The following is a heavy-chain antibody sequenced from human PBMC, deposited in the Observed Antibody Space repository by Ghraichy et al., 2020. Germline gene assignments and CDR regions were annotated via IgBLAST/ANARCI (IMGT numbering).Heavy chain of an antibody. D-gene: IGHD4-23*01. CDR2: IYHSGST. CDR3: ARGSTVVTPFDY. V-gene: IGHV4-30-2*01. CDR1: GGSISSGGYS. J-gene: IGHJ4*02. Sequence: SETLSLTCAVSGGSISSGGYSWSWIRQPPGKGLEWIGYIYHSGSTYYNPSLKSRVTISVDRSKNQFSLKLSSVTAADTAVYYCARGSTVVTPFDYWGQGTLVTVSS.